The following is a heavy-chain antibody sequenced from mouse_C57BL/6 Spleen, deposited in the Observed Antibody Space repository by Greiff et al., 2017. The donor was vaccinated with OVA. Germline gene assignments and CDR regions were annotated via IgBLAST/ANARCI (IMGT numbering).Heavy chain of an antibody. CDR1: GYTFTDYY. J-gene: IGHJ4*01. V-gene: IGHV5-12*01. D-gene: IGHD2-5*01. CDR3: ARPYYSNYGAMDY. Sequence: EVKLVESGGGLVQPGGSLKLSCAASGYTFTDYYMYWVRQTPEQRLEWVAYISTGGGSTYYPDTVKGRFTISRDNAKNTPYLQMSRLKSEDTAVYYCARPYYSNYGAMDYWGQGTSVTVSS. CDR2: ISTGGGST.